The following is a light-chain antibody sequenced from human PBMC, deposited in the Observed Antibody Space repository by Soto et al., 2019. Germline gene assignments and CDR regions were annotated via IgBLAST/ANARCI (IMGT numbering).Light chain of an antibody. Sequence: QSVLTQPASVSGSPGQSIAISCTGSSSDVGIYNYVSWYQQHPGTVPKLIIYEVSNRPSGVSNRFSGSKSGNTASLTISGLHAEDDADYYCSSYTTISSRVFGTGTKLTVL. J-gene: IGLJ1*01. V-gene: IGLV2-14*01. CDR3: SSYTTISSRV. CDR1: SSDVGIYNY. CDR2: EVS.